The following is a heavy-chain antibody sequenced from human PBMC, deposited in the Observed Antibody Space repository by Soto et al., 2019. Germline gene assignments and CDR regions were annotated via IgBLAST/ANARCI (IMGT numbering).Heavy chain of an antibody. CDR1: RGSIRISNYY. CDR3: ARVQNDYDRSGYSPGDFDY. J-gene: IGHJ4*02. Sequence: SETLSLTCTVSRGSIRISNYYWAWVRQPPGKGLEWLGNIFYSGNTFYNPSLKSRATISVDTSKNQFSLKLSSVTAADTAVYYCARVQNDYDRSGYSPGDFDYWGQGPLVAVST. V-gene: IGHV4-39*01. D-gene: IGHD3-22*01. CDR2: IFYSGNT.